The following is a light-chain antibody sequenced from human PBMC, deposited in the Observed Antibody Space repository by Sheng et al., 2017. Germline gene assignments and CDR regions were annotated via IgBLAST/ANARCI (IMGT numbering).Light chain of an antibody. J-gene: IGKJ4*01. CDR3: QQSYSTPS. V-gene: IGKV1-27*01. CDR1: QGIKNY. CDR2: DAS. Sequence: DIQMTQSPSSLSASVGDRVTITCRASQGIKNYLAWYQQKPGKVPELLIYDASSLQSGVPSRFSGSGSGTDFTLTISSLQPEDFATYYCQQSYSTPSFGGGTKVEIK.